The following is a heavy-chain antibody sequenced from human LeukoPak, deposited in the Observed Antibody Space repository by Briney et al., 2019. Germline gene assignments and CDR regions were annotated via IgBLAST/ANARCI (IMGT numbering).Heavy chain of an antibody. CDR3: ARDSPFRQYRGSGSLGQYYHYYAMDV. Sequence: GGSLRLSCAASGFTISNYWMNWVRQAPGKGLEWVVNIKQDGSDKRYVDSVKGRFTISRDNAKNLLYLQMDSLRAEDTAVYYCARDSPFRQYRGSGSLGQYYHYYAMDVWGQGTTVTVSS. CDR2: IKQDGSDK. D-gene: IGHD3-10*01. J-gene: IGHJ6*02. V-gene: IGHV3-7*05. CDR1: GFTISNYW.